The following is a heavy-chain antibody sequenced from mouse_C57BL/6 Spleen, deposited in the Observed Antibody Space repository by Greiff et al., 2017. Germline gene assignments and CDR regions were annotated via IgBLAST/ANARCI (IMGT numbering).Heavy chain of an antibody. CDR1: GYTFTDYN. CDR3: ARERSYYYGSSDDYYAMDY. Sequence: EVQLQQSGPELVKPGASVKIPCKASGYTFTDYNMDWVKQSHGKSLEWIGDINPNNGGTIYNQKFKGKATLTVDKSSSTAYMELRSLTSEDTAVYYCARERSYYYGSSDDYYAMDYWGQGTSVTVSS. D-gene: IGHD1-1*01. CDR2: INPNNGGT. J-gene: IGHJ4*01. V-gene: IGHV1-18*01.